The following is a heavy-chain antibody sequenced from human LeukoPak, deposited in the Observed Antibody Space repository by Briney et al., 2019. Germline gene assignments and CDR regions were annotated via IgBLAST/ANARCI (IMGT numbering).Heavy chain of an antibody. CDR3: ARSELGYYYYYMDV. CDR2: IYYSGST. D-gene: IGHD7-27*01. Sequence: SETLSLTCTVSGGSISSSSYYWGWIRQPPGKGLEWIGSIYYSGSTYYNPSLKSRVTISVDTSKNQFSLKLSSVTAADTGVYYCARSELGYYYYYMDVWGKGTTVTVSS. J-gene: IGHJ6*03. V-gene: IGHV4-39*07. CDR1: GGSISSSSYY.